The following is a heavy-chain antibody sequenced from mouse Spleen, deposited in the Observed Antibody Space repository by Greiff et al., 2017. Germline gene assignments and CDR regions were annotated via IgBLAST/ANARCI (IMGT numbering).Heavy chain of an antibody. CDR2: IWRGGST. D-gene: IGHD2-4*01. CDR1: GFSLTSYG. J-gene: IGHJ3*01. CDR3: AKDEGLRQGFAY. Sequence: VKVVESGPGLVQPSQSLSITCTVSGFSLTSYGVHWVRQSPGKGLEWLGVIWRGGSTDYNAAFMSRLSITKDNSKSQVFFKMNSLQADDTAIYYCAKDEGLRQGFAYWGQGTLVTVSA. V-gene: IGHV2-5*01.